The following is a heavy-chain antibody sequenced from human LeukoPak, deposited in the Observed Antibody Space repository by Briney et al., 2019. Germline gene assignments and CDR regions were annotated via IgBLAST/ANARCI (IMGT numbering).Heavy chain of an antibody. CDR3: ARGHYYDTGGYLGY. D-gene: IGHD3-22*01. CDR1: GFTFSSYA. J-gene: IGHJ4*02. CDR2: ISYDGSNK. V-gene: IGHV3-30-3*01. Sequence: PGRSLRLSCAASGFTFSSYAMHWVRQAPGKGLEWVAVISYDGSNKYYADSVKGRFTISRDNSKNTLYLQMNSLRAEDTAVYYCARGHYYDTGGYLGYWGQGTLVTVSS.